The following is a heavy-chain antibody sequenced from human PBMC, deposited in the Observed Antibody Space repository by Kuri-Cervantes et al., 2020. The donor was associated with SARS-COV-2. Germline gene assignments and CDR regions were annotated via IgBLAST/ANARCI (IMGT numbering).Heavy chain of an antibody. Sequence: GSLRLSCAVYGGSFSGYYWSWIRQPPGKGLEWIGEINHGGGTNYNPSLMSRVTISVDTSKNQFSLMLGSLTAADTAVYYCARRFGDYGQFDYWGQGTLVTVSS. J-gene: IGHJ4*02. CDR3: ARRFGDYGQFDY. D-gene: IGHD2-21*01. CDR2: INHGGGT. V-gene: IGHV4-34*01. CDR1: GGSFSGYY.